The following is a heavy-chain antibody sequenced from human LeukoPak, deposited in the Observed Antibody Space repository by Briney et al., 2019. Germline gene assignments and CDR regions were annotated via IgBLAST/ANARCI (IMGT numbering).Heavy chain of an antibody. CDR3: ASSTSSGWFHDAFDI. CDR1: GGSISSYY. V-gene: IGHV4-59*01. CDR2: IYYSGST. D-gene: IGHD6-19*01. Sequence: PSETLSLTCTVSGGSISSYYWSWIRQPPGKGLEWMGYIYYSGSTNYNPSLKSRVTISVDTSKNQFSLKLSSVTAADTAVYYCASSTSSGWFHDAFDIWGQGTMVTVSS. J-gene: IGHJ3*02.